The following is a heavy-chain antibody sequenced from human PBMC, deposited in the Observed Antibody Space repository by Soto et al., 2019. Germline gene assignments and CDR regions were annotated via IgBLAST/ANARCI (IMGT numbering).Heavy chain of an antibody. J-gene: IGHJ6*02. Sequence: QVQLQESGPGLVKPSQTLSLTCTVSGVSIRSDFFYWTWIRQHPAKGPEWIGYIYRSGTTYYNPSLQSRVTISIDTSKNHFSLILSSLTAAAPAVYYCANLNLDMATMSYTGMDVWGQGTTVTVS. V-gene: IGHV4-31*03. CDR1: GVSIRSDFFY. D-gene: IGHD5-12*01. CDR2: IYRSGTT. CDR3: ANLNLDMATMSYTGMDV.